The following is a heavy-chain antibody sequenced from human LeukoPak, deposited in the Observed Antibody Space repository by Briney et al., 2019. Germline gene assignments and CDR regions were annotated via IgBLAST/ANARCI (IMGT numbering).Heavy chain of an antibody. CDR2: ISRSGATI. Sequence: PGGSLRLSCAASGFTFSSYTMTWVRQAPGKGLEWISYISRSGATIYYADSVKGRFTISRDNAKNSLYLQMSSLGAEDTAIYYCSRDRGGGDIYFDYWGQGTLVTFSS. J-gene: IGHJ4*02. V-gene: IGHV3-48*04. D-gene: IGHD2-21*02. CDR1: GFTFSSYT. CDR3: SRDRGGGDIYFDY.